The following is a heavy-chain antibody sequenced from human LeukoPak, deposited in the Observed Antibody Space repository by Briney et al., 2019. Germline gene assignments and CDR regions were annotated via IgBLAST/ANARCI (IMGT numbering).Heavy chain of an antibody. D-gene: IGHD5-12*01. CDR2: INWNGGII. V-gene: IGHV3-20*04. CDR1: GFSFDDHG. CDR3: ARIGGYGIPAY. Sequence: PGGSLRLSCAASGFSFDDHGMSWVRQGPGKGLEWVSSINWNGGIIGYADSVKGRFTISRDNAKNSLYLQMNSLRTEDTAFYYCARIGGYGIPAYWGQGTLVTVSP. J-gene: IGHJ4*02.